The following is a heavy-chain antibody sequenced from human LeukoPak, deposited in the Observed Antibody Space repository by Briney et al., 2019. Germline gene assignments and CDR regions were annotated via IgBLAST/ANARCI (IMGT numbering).Heavy chain of an antibody. CDR1: GGSISSYY. D-gene: IGHD4-17*01. CDR3: AKGYRDYVGWFDP. V-gene: IGHV4-59*01. CDR2: INYSGNT. J-gene: IGHJ5*02. Sequence: SETLSLTCTVSGGSISSYYWIWIRQPPGKGLEWIGYINYSGNTNYNPSLKSRVTMSVDMSKNLHSLKLSSVSAADTAVYYCAKGYRDYVGWFDPWGQGTLVTVSS.